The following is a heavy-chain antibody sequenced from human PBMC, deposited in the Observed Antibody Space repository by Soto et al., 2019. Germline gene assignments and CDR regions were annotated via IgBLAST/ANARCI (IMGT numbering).Heavy chain of an antibody. J-gene: IGHJ6*02. V-gene: IGHV4-59*08. D-gene: IGHD3-10*01. CDR3: ARQGFGELHGLVDV. CDR1: GGPMNNYY. CDR2: MGYNGFT. Sequence: QVQLQESGPGLVKPSETLSLTCTISGGPMNNYYCSWFRQPRGQGLEWIGYMGYNGFTRYNPSLGSRVAISLDTAKNKFSLNLSSVTAADTALYYCARQGFGELHGLVDVWGQGITVTVSS.